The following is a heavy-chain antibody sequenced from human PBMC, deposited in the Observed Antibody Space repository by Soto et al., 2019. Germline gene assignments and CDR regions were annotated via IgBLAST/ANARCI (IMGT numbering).Heavy chain of an antibody. Sequence: QMQLVQSGPEVKKPGTSVKVSCKASGFTFTSSAVQWVRQARGQRLEWIGWIVVGSGNTNYAQKFQERVTITRDMSTSTAYMELSSLRSEDTAVYYCARESLRSSGRRGVYYFDYWGQGTLVTVSS. CDR3: ARESLRSSGRRGVYYFDY. CDR1: GFTFTSSA. J-gene: IGHJ4*02. V-gene: IGHV1-58*01. D-gene: IGHD3-22*01. CDR2: IVVGSGNT.